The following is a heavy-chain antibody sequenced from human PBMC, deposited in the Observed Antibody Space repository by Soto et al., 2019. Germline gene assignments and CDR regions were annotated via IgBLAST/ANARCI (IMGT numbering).Heavy chain of an antibody. CDR1: GFTVSSNY. CDR3: ARDQRSLSDYDFWSGLPNWFDP. CDR2: IYSGGST. D-gene: IGHD3-3*01. Sequence: GGSLILSCAASGFTVSSNYMSWVRQAPGKGLEWVSVIYSGGSTYYADSVKGRFTISRDNSKNTLYLQMNSLRAEDTAVYYCARDQRSLSDYDFWSGLPNWFDPWGQGTLVTVSS. J-gene: IGHJ5*02. V-gene: IGHV3-66*01.